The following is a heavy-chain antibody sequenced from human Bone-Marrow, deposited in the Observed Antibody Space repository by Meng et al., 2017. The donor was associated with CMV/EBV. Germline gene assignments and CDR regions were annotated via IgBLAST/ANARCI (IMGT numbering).Heavy chain of an antibody. J-gene: IGHJ3*02. D-gene: IGHD3-10*01. CDR1: GFTFSDYY. CDR2: ISSSGSTI. CDR3: ARDKGRTSPPDAFDI. Sequence: GESLKISCAASGFTFSDYYMSWIRQAPGKGLEWVSYISSSGSTIYYADSVKGRFTISRDNAKNSLYLQMNSLRAEDTAVYYCARDKGRTSPPDAFDIWGQGTMVTVSS. V-gene: IGHV3-11*01.